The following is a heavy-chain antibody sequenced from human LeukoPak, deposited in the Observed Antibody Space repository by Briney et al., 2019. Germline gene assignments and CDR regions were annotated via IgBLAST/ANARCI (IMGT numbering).Heavy chain of an antibody. V-gene: IGHV1-69*05. CDR2: IIPIFGTA. CDR1: GYTFTGYY. D-gene: IGHD3-22*01. CDR3: ARDLYYYDSSGWRRGAFDI. J-gene: IGHJ3*02. Sequence: SVKVPCKASGYTFTGYYMHWVRQAPGQGLEWMGRIIPIFGTANYAQKFQGRVTITTDESASTAYMELSSLRSEDTAVYYCARDLYYYDSSGWRRGAFDIWGQGTMVTVSS.